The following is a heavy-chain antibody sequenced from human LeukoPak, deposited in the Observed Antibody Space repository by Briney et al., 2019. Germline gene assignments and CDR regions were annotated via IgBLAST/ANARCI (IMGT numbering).Heavy chain of an antibody. CDR2: IFGSGGSA. D-gene: IGHD6-19*01. J-gene: IGHJ4*02. CDR1: GFTFGSYA. CDR3: EKTTTGYSSGQKPAWPVDY. V-gene: IGHV3-23*01. Sequence: GGSLRLSCEASGFTFGSYAMYWVRQAPGKGLEWVAGIFGSGGSAHYTNTAKGPFTISKHKSKNTVYLQINSLTAEDTAVYYCEKTTTGYSSGQKPAWPVDYWGQGTLVTVSS.